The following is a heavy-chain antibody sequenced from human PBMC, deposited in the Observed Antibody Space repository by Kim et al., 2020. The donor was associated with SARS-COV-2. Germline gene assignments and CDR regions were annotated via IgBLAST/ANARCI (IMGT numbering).Heavy chain of an antibody. CDR2: IYYSGST. CDR1: GGSISSGGYY. Sequence: SETLSLTCTVSGGSISSGGYYWSWIRQHPGKGLEWIGYIYYSGSTYYNPSLKSRVTISVDTSKNQFSLKLSSVTAADTAVYYCARDQVTMVRGVIKENYYYYGMDVWGQGTTVTVSS. CDR3: ARDQVTMVRGVIKENYYYYGMDV. J-gene: IGHJ6*02. V-gene: IGHV4-31*03. D-gene: IGHD3-10*01.